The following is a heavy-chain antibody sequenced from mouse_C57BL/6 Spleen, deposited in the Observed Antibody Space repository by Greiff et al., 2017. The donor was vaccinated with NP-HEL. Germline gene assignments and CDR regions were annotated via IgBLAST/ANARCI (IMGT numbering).Heavy chain of an antibody. J-gene: IGHJ4*01. CDR2: IHPNSGST. V-gene: IGHV1-64*01. D-gene: IGHD2-4*01. CDR1: GYTFTSYW. Sequence: VQLQQPGAELVKPGASVKLSCKASGYTFTSYWMHWVKQRPGQGLEWIGMIHPNSGSTNYNEKFKSKATLTVDKSSSTAYMQLSSLTSEDSAVYYCARSYDYAAYAMDYWGQGTSVTVSS. CDR3: ARSYDYAAYAMDY.